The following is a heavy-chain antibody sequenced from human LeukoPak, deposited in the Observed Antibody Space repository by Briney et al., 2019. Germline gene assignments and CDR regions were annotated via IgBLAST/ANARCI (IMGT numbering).Heavy chain of an antibody. CDR2: IYYSGTT. CDR1: GGSIGSGGHY. V-gene: IGHV4-31*03. Sequence: PSQTLFLTCTVSGGSIGSGGHYWSWIRQHPGKGLEWIGYIYYSGTTYYNPSLRSRATVSVDTSKNQFSLKLSSVTAADTAVYYCARTMGARGLVFDYWGQGTPVTVSS. CDR3: ARTMGARGLVFDY. D-gene: IGHD3/OR15-3a*01. J-gene: IGHJ4*02.